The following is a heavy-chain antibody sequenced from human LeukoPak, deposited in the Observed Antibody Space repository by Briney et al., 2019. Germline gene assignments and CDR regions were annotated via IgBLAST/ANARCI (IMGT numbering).Heavy chain of an antibody. CDR2: IYYSGST. J-gene: IGHJ4*02. V-gene: IGHV4-59*12. CDR1: GGSISSYY. CDR3: ARSYRYSSSWYRGKYYFDY. Sequence: SETLSLTCTVSGGSISSYYWSWIRQPPGKGLEWIGYIYYSGSTNYNPSLKSRVTISVDTSKNQFSLKLSSVTAADTAVYYCARSYRYSSSWYRGKYYFDYWGQGTLVTVSS. D-gene: IGHD6-13*01.